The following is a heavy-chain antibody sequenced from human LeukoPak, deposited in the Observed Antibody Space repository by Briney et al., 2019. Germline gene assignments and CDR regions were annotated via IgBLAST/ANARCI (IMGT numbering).Heavy chain of an antibody. V-gene: IGHV4-30-2*01. CDR2: IYRSGST. D-gene: IGHD3-10*01. Sequence: SETLSLTCAVSGGSITSGAYAWSWIRQPPGKGLEWIGYIYRSGSTSYKPSLKSRLSITIDKSKNQFSLNLRSVTAADTAFYYCARGGGFYGSGTTHFDCWGQGTLATVSS. CDR1: GGSITSGAYA. CDR3: ARGGGFYGSGTTHFDC. J-gene: IGHJ4*02.